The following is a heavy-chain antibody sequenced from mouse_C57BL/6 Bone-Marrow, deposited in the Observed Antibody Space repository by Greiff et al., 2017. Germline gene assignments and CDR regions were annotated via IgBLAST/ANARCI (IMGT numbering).Heavy chain of an antibody. CDR1: GFNIKDDY. CDR2: IDPENGDT. J-gene: IGHJ2*01. CDR3: TNLGRDY. V-gene: IGHV14-4*01. Sequence: EVQLQESGAELVRPGASVKLSCTASGFNIKDDYMHWVKQRPEQGLEWIGWIDPENGDTEYASKFQGKATITADTSSNTAYLQLSSLTSEDTAVYYCTNLGRDYWGQGTTLTVSS. D-gene: IGHD4-1*01.